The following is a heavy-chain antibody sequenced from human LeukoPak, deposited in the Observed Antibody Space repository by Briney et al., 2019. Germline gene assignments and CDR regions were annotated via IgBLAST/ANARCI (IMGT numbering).Heavy chain of an antibody. J-gene: IGHJ2*01. CDR2: IGVSGTSR. CDR1: GFTFSSYA. CDR3: AKEAPGHFDL. Sequence: GGSLRLSCAASGFTFSSYAVGWVRQPPGKGLEWVSVIGVSGTSRYYADSVKDRFTISRDNSKSTLYLQMIRLRVEDTAVYYCAKEAPGHFDLWGRGTLVSVSS. V-gene: IGHV3-23*01.